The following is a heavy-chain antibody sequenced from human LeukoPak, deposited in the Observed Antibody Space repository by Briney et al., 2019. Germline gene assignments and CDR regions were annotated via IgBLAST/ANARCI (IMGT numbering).Heavy chain of an antibody. CDR1: GFTFSGSA. J-gene: IGHJ5*02. CDR3: TRHRQIGYYDSSGYYWFDP. CDR2: IRSKANSYAT. D-gene: IGHD3-22*01. Sequence: GGSLRLSCAASGFTFSGSAMHWVRQASGKGLEWVGRIRSKANSYATAYAASVKGRFTISRDDSKNTAYLQMNSLKTEDTAVYYCTRHRQIGYYDSSGYYWFDPWGQGTLVTVSS. V-gene: IGHV3-73*01.